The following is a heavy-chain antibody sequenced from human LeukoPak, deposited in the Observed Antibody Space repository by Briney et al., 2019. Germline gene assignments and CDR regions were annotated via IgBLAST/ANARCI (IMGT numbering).Heavy chain of an antibody. D-gene: IGHD3-22*01. V-gene: IGHV4-59*01. CDR3: ARALLRYDSSSRALHWYFDL. Sequence: PSETLSLTCSVSGGSISSYYWSWIRQPPGKGLEWIAYIYYSESTNYNPSLKSRVTISVDTPKNQFSLKLTSVTAADTAVYYCARALLRYDSSSRALHWYFDLWGRGTLVTVYS. CDR2: IYYSEST. CDR1: GGSISSYY. J-gene: IGHJ2*01.